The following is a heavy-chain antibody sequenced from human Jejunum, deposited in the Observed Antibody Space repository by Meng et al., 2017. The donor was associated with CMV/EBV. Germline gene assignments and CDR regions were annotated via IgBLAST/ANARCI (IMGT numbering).Heavy chain of an antibody. CDR1: GGSFSGYY. CDR2: INDIGST. CDR3: ARGYYEVDY. J-gene: IGHJ4*02. Sequence: LSCAVDGGSFSGYYWSWIRQPPGKRLEWIGEINDIGSTNYNPSLKSRVSLSVDTSKNQFSLKVNAVTAADTAVYYCARGYYEVDYWGQGALVTVSS. V-gene: IGHV4-34*01. D-gene: IGHD3-3*01.